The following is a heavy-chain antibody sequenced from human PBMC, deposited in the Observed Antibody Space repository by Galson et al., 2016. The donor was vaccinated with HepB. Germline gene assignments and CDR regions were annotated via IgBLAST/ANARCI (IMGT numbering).Heavy chain of an antibody. CDR3: AWRGLTYLDT. V-gene: IGHV3-15*01. CDR2: IKSKGAGETK. CDR1: GLIFSDAW. D-gene: IGHD3-3*01. Sequence: SLRLSCAASGLIFSDAWMSWVRQPPGKGLEWVGRIKSKGAGETKEYAAPVKGRFTISRDDSRNMVYLHMNSLRTEDTALYYCAWRGLTYLDTWGQGTLVTVSS. J-gene: IGHJ5*02.